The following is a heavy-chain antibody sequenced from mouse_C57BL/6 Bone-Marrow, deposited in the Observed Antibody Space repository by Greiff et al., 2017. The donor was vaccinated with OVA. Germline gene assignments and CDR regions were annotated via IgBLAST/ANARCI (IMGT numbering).Heavy chain of an antibody. V-gene: IGHV3-8*01. J-gene: IGHJ2*01. D-gene: IGHD1-1*02. CDR1: GYSITSDY. CDR2: IRYSGST. CDR3: ARVWRYYLDN. Sequence: EVQLQQSGPGLAKPSQTLSLTCSVTGYSITSDYWNWFRKFQGNNLEYMGYIRYSGSTYYNPSLISRISITLNTSKNQYYLQLNSVTTEDTATYYCARVWRYYLDNWGQGTTLTVSS.